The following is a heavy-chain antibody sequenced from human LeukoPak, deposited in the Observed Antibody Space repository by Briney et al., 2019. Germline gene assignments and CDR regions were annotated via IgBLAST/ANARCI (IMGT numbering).Heavy chain of an antibody. CDR2: INPNSGGT. Sequence: EASVKVSCKASGYTFTGYYMHWVRQAPGQGLEWMGWINPNSGGTNYAQKFQGRATMTRDTSISTAYMELSRLRSDDTAVYYCARVHYYDSSGYSHFDYWGQGTLVTASS. D-gene: IGHD3-22*01. J-gene: IGHJ4*02. V-gene: IGHV1-2*02. CDR3: ARVHYYDSSGYSHFDY. CDR1: GYTFTGYY.